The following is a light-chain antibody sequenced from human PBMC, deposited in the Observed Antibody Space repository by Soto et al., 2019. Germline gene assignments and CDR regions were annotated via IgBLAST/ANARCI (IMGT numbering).Light chain of an antibody. CDR2: EVS. V-gene: IGLV2-14*01. CDR1: SSDVGGYDF. Sequence: QSALTQPASVSGSPGQSITISCTGTSSDVGGYDFVSWYQQHPGKAPKLLIYEVSNRPSGVSNRFFGSKSGNTASLTISGLQSEDEADYYCTSFTSSHTYVFGTGTKVTVL. J-gene: IGLJ1*01. CDR3: TSFTSSHTYV.